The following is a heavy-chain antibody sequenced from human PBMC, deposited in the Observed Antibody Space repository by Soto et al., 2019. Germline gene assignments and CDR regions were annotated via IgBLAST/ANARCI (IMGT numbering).Heavy chain of an antibody. CDR2: ILPMFDTP. CDR3: TRSIGSGGVIGGFDY. J-gene: IGHJ4*02. CDR1: GGTFNTYA. V-gene: IGHV1-69*01. D-gene: IGHD3-16*02. Sequence: QVQLVQSETEVKKPGSAVKVSCKASGGTFNTYAMNWVRQAPGQGLEWMGGILPMFDTPRYARKFQGRVTITVDESTTTAYMELSSLRSDDTAVYYCTRSIGSGGVIGGFDYWGQGTLVTVSS.